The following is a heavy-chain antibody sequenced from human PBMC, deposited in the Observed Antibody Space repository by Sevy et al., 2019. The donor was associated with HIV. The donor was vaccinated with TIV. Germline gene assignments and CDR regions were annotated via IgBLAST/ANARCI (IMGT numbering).Heavy chain of an antibody. Sequence: GGSLRRSCVASGFNFNIYSMSWVRQAPGKGLEWVSTLSFGCGRINHADSVQGRFTMSRDDSKKTVYLEMNSLRAEDTAVYYCAGEGCTSPHDHWGQGTLVTVSS. V-gene: IGHV3-23*01. CDR3: AGEGCTSPHDH. CDR1: GFNFNIYS. CDR2: LSFGCGRI. J-gene: IGHJ4*02. D-gene: IGHD2-8*01.